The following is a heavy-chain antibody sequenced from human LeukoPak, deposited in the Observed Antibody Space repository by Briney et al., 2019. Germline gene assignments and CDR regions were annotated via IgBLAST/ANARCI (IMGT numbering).Heavy chain of an antibody. D-gene: IGHD3-10*01. J-gene: IGHJ3*02. CDR1: GYTFTGYY. CDR3: ARGGLLWFGEPASAFDI. Sequence: ASVKVSCKASGYTFTGYYMHWVRQAPGQGLEWMGWINPNSGGTNYAQRFQGRVTMARDTSISTAYMELSRLRSDDTAVYYCARGGLLWFGEPASAFDIWGQGTMVTVSS. V-gene: IGHV1-2*02. CDR2: INPNSGGT.